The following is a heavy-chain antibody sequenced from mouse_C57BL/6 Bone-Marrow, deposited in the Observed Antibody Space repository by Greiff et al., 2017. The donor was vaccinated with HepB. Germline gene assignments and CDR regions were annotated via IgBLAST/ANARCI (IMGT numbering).Heavy chain of an antibody. V-gene: IGHV5-6*01. CDR2: ISSGGSYT. D-gene: IGHD1-1*01. CDR1: GFTFSSYG. Sequence: EVQRVESGGDLVKPGGSLKLSCAASGFTFSSYGMSWVRQTPDKRLEWVATISSGGSYTYYPDSVKGRFTISRDNAKNTLYLQMSSLKSEDTAMYYCARHPSTVVAHYYAMDYWGQGTSVTVSS. J-gene: IGHJ4*01. CDR3: ARHPSTVVAHYYAMDY.